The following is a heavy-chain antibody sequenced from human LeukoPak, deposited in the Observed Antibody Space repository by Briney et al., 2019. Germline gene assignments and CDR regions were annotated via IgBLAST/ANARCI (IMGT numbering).Heavy chain of an antibody. CDR1: GFTFNNYA. CDR2: ISGGGETT. V-gene: IGHV3-23*01. CDR3: ARDYADYVGYFFFDY. D-gene: IGHD4-17*01. Sequence: GGSLRLSCAASGFTFNNYAMTWVRQAPGKGLEWVSSISGGGETTYYADSAKGRFTISRDNPQNTLYLQMNSLRAEDTAVYYCARDYADYVGYFFFDYWGQGTLVTVSS. J-gene: IGHJ4*02.